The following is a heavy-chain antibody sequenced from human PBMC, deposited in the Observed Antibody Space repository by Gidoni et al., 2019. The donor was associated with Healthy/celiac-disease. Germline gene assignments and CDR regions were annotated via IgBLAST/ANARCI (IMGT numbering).Heavy chain of an antibody. J-gene: IGHJ5*02. CDR3: AALVVVAATPNNWFDP. CDR2: ISSSGSTI. Sequence: VQLVESGGGVVQPGGSLSLSCEASGFTFSSYEMNWVRQAPGKGLEWVSYISSSGSTISYADSVKCRFTISRDNATNSLYLQMNSLRAEHTAVYYCAALVVVAATPNNWFDPWGQGTLVTVSS. V-gene: IGHV3-48*03. D-gene: IGHD2-15*01. CDR1: GFTFSSYE.